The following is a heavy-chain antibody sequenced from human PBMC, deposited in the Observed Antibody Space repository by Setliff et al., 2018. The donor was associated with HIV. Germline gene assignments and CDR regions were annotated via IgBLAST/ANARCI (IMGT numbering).Heavy chain of an antibody. CDR1: GFTFSSYW. V-gene: IGHV3-7*01. Sequence: PGGSLRLSCAASGFTFSSYWMTWVRQAPGKGLEWVANIKEDGYEAFHLDSLKGRFTISRDNAKNALFLQTSSLRVEDTAVYYCARMVAGFWGQGTLVTVSS. CDR3: ARMVAGF. D-gene: IGHD6-19*01. CDR2: IKEDGYEA. J-gene: IGHJ4*02.